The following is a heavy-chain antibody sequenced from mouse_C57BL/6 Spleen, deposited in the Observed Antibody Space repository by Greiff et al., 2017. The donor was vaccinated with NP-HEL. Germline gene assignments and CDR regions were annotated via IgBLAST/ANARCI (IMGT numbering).Heavy chain of an antibody. Sequence: EVQLVESGGDLVKPGGSLKLSCAASGFTFSSYGMSWVRQTPDKRLEWVATISSGGSYTYYPDSVKGRFTISRDNATNTLYLQMSSLKSEDTAMYYCARPGQLGSFDYWGQGTTLTVSS. D-gene: IGHD4-1*02. J-gene: IGHJ2*01. CDR2: ISSGGSYT. CDR3: ARPGQLGSFDY. CDR1: GFTFSSYG. V-gene: IGHV5-6*01.